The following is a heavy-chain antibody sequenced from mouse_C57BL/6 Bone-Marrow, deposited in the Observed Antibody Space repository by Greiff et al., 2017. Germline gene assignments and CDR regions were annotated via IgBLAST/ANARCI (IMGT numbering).Heavy chain of an antibody. CDR2: ISDGGSYT. CDR3: ARDGYYYAMDY. V-gene: IGHV5-4*01. J-gene: IGHJ4*01. Sequence: EVHLVESGGGLVKPGGSLKLSCAASGFTFSSYAMSWVRQTPEKRLEWVATISDGGSYTYYPDNVKGRFTISRDNAKNNLYLQMSHLKSEDTAMYYCARDGYYYAMDYWGQGTSVTVSS. CDR1: GFTFSSYA.